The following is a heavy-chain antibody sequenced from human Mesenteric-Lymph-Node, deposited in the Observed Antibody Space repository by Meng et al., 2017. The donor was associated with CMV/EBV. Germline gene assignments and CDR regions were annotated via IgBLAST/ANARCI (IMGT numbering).Heavy chain of an antibody. Sequence: EASGYRFPGFYMHWVRQAPGQGLEWLGWIDSNSGETNYAQKFQGRVTMTRDTSISRVDMEMSKLGSDDTAVYYCARGERTAEYFQHWGQGTLVTISS. V-gene: IGHV1-2*02. CDR3: ARGERTAEYFQH. J-gene: IGHJ1*01. D-gene: IGHD1-1*01. CDR1: GYRFPGFY. CDR2: IDSNSGET.